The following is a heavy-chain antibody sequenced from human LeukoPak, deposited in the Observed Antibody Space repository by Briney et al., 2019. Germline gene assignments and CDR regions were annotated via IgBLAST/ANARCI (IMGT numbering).Heavy chain of an antibody. Sequence: GGSLRLSCAASGFTFNDAWMNWVREGSGKGGEWVGRIKSETDGGTTDYAAPVKGRFTISRDDSKNILYLQMNSLKIEDTAVYYCSTGRLDYWGQGILVTVSS. J-gene: IGHJ4*02. CDR1: GFTFNDAW. CDR3: STGRLDY. V-gene: IGHV3-15*01. CDR2: IKSETDGGTT.